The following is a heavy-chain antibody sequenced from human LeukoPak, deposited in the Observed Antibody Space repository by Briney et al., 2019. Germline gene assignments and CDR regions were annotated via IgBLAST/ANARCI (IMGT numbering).Heavy chain of an antibody. CDR1: GGSISSYY. J-gene: IGHJ4*02. V-gene: IGHV4-59*01. Sequence: PSETLSLTCTASGGSISSYYWSWIRQPPGKGLEWIGYIYYSGSTNYNPSLKSRVTISVDTSKNQFSLKLSSVTAADTAVYYCASSGAYCGGDCYFDYWGQGTLVTVSS. CDR3: ASSGAYCGGDCYFDY. D-gene: IGHD2-21*01. CDR2: IYYSGST.